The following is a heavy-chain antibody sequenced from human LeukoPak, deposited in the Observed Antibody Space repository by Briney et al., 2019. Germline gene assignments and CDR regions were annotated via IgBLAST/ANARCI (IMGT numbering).Heavy chain of an antibody. CDR2: IIPIFGIA. D-gene: IGHD3-22*01. Sequence: SVKVSCKASGGTFSSYAISWVRQAPGQGLEWMGRIIPIFGIANYAQKFQGRVTITADKSTSTAYMELSSLRSEDTAVYYCARDGGFMIVGKYYYYGMDVWGQGTTVTVSS. CDR3: ARDGGFMIVGKYYYYGMDV. CDR1: GGTFSSYA. V-gene: IGHV1-69*04. J-gene: IGHJ6*02.